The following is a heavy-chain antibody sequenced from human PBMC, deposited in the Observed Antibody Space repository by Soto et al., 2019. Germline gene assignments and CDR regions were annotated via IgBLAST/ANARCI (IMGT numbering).Heavy chain of an antibody. CDR2: IRSKANSYAT. Sequence: EVQLVESGGGLVQPGGSLKLSCAASGFTFSGSAMHWVRQASGKGLEWVGRIRSKANSYATAYAASVKGRFTISRDDSKNTAYLQMNSLKTKDTAVYYCTTNWNRHDYWGQGTLVTVSS. CDR3: TTNWNRHDY. V-gene: IGHV3-73*01. J-gene: IGHJ4*02. CDR1: GFTFSGSA. D-gene: IGHD1-1*01.